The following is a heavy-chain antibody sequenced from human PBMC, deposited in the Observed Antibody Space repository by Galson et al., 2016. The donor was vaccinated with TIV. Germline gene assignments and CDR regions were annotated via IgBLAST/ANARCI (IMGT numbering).Heavy chain of an antibody. CDR2: TFYRSKWYN. V-gene: IGHV6-1*01. J-gene: IGHJ4*02. Sequence: CAISGDSVSSNSAAWNWLRQSPSTGLEWLGRTFYRSKWYNDYAPSVKSRININPATSKNQSSLQLNSVTPEDTAVYYCARATPSVFGIIMPLDSWGQGTLVTVSS. CDR3: ARATPSVFGIIMPLDS. D-gene: IGHD2-2*01. CDR1: GDSVSSNSAA.